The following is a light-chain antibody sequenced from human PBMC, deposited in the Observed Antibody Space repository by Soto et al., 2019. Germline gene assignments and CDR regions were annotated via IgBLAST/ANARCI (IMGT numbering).Light chain of an antibody. CDR2: DNS. V-gene: IGLV1-40*01. Sequence: QSVLTQPPSVSGAPGQRVTISCTGSRSNIGADYDVHWYQQLPGTAPKLLIYDNSYRPSGVPDRFSGSKSGTSASLAITGLQAEDESDYYCQSYSSLGKWVFGGGTKLTVL. CDR1: RSNIGADYD. J-gene: IGLJ3*02. CDR3: QSYSSLGKWV.